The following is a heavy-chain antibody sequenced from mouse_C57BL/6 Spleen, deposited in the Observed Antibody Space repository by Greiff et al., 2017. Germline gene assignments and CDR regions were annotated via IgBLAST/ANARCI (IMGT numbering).Heavy chain of an antibody. CDR3: TRGRFDY. CDR2: INPSSGYT. V-gene: IGHV1-7*01. CDR1: GYTFTSYW. Sequence: QVQLQQSGAELAKPGASVKLSCKASGYTFTSYWMHWVKQRPGQGLEWIGDINPSSGYTKYNQKFKDKATLPADKSSSTAYLQLSSLTYEDSADYYGTRGRFDYWGQGTTLTVSS. J-gene: IGHJ2*01.